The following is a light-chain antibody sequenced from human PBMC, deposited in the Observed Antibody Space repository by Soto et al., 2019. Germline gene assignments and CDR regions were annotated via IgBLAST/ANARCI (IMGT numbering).Light chain of an antibody. CDR1: SSDVGGYNF. CDR3: SSYTSTSTRVL. CDR2: EVS. Sequence: QSALTQPASVSGSPGQSITISCTGTSSDVGGYNFVSWYQQHPGKAPKLMIYEVSERPSGVSNRFSGSKSGNTAALTISGLQAEDEADDYCSSYTSTSTRVLFGGGTKVTVL. V-gene: IGLV2-14*01. J-gene: IGLJ2*01.